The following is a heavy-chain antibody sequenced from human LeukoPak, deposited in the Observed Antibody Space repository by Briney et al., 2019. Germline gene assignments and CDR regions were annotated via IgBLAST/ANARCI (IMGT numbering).Heavy chain of an antibody. J-gene: IGHJ3*02. CDR3: ALSITKYQLLRTYAFDI. Sequence: GASVKVSCKVSGYTLTELSMHWVRQAPGKGLEWMGGFDPEDGETIYAQKFQGRVTMTEDTSTDTAYMELRSLRSDDTAVYYCALSITKYQLLRTYAFDIWGQGTMVTVSS. CDR1: GYTLTELS. D-gene: IGHD2-2*01. V-gene: IGHV1-24*01. CDR2: FDPEDGET.